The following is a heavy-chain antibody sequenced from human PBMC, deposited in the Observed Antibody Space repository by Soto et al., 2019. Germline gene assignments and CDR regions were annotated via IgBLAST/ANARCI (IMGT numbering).Heavy chain of an antibody. D-gene: IGHD4-17*01. CDR2: ISGRGGST. J-gene: IGHJ4*02. V-gene: IGHV3-23*01. CDR1: GFTFSSNA. CDR3: AKGKLGDYNCFDY. Sequence: GGSLRLSCAASGFTFSSNAMSWVRQAPGKGLEWVSGISGRGGSTYYADSVKGRFTISRDNSKNTLYLQMNSLRAEDTAEYYCAKGKLGDYNCFDYWGQGTLVTVSS.